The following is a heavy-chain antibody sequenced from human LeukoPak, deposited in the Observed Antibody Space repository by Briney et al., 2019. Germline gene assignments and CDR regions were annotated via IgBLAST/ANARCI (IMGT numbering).Heavy chain of an antibody. CDR1: GFTFRNYG. J-gene: IGHJ4*02. Sequence: GGSLRLSCTVSGFTFRNYGMNWVRQAPGKGLEWVSGIIGGGDYTYYADSVKGRFTISRDNSKNTLYLHMNSLRAEDTAVYYCARGTHKWELANRFDFWGQGTLVTVSS. CDR3: ARGTHKWELANRFDF. D-gene: IGHD1-26*01. V-gene: IGHV3-23*01. CDR2: IIGGGDYT.